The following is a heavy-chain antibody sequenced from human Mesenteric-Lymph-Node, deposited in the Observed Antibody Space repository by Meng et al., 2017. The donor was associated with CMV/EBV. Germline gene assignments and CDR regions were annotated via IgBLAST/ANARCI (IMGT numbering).Heavy chain of an antibody. CDR2: INHCGST. J-gene: IGHJ4*02. CDR1: GGSFSGYY. CDR3: ARGSSYDILTGYFDY. D-gene: IGHD3-9*01. Sequence: QVQLRQWGAGLLKPSETLSVTCAVYGGSFSGYYWNWIRQSPEKGLEWIGEINHCGSTTYNPSFTSRIIISVDTSTNQISLNMSSVTAADTAVYYCARGSSYDILTGYFDYWGQGALVTVSS. V-gene: IGHV4-34*01.